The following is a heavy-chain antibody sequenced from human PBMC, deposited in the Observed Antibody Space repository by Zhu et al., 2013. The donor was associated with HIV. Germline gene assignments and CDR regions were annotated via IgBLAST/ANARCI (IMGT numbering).Heavy chain of an antibody. CDR3: ARDHSAAARRGFDY. CDR1: GYTFTSYA. Sequence: LVQSGPELKKPGASVRVSCKASGYTFTSYALAWVRQAPGQGLEWMGWINPYNGDTKYARRFQGRVTMSTDTSTNTAYMEVRTLRSDDTAVYFCARDHSAAARRGFDYWAQGTLVTVSS. J-gene: IGHJ4*02. V-gene: IGHV1-18*01. CDR2: INPYNGDT. D-gene: IGHD6-13*01.